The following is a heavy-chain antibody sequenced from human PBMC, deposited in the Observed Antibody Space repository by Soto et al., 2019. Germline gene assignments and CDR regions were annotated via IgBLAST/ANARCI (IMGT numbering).Heavy chain of an antibody. CDR3: ARARRRIQLRIEESFDYYYFALVV. J-gene: IGHJ6*02. D-gene: IGHD5-18*01. CDR2: ISSSGTYT. V-gene: IGHV3-11*06. CDR1: VFTFSDYY. Sequence: PGGSLRLSCVTSVFTFSDYYMNWVRQAPGKGLEWVSYISSSGTYTNYADSVKGRFTISRDNANTSLYLQMNSLRAEDTAVYYCARARRRIQLRIEESFDYYYFALVVWGQGTAVTVSS.